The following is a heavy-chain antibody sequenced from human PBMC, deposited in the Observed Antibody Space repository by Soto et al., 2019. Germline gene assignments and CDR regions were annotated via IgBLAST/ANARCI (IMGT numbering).Heavy chain of an antibody. Sequence: QLQLQESGPGLVSPWRPLSFPCLSFVASFTIVISNWGGFGNPPGKGLEWIGSIYYSGSTYYNPSLKSRVTISVDTSKNQFSLKLSSVTAADTAVYYCARHTPAISISDHWGQGTLVTVSS. V-gene: IGHV4-39*01. CDR2: IYYSGST. D-gene: IGHD2-15*01. J-gene: IGHJ4*02. CDR3: ARHTPAISISDH. CDR1: VASFTIVISN.